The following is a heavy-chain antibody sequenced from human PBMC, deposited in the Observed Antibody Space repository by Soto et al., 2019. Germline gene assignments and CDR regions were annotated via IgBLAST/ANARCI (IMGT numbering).Heavy chain of an antibody. Sequence: QVQLVQSGAEEKKPGASVKVSCKASGYTFTSYAVHWVRQAPGQRLEWMGWINAGNGNTKYSQKFQGRVTITRDTSARTAYMELSSLRSEDTAVYYCARDLDTAMARVPLNYYYGMDVWGQGTTVTVSS. CDR1: GYTFTSYA. J-gene: IGHJ6*02. V-gene: IGHV1-3*05. CDR2: INAGNGNT. D-gene: IGHD5-18*01. CDR3: ARDLDTAMARVPLNYYYGMDV.